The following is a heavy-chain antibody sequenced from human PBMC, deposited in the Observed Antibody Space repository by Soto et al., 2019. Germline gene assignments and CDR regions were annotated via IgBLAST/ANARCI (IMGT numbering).Heavy chain of an antibody. D-gene: IGHD3-22*01. CDR3: ARGYYYDSSGYSPYGMDV. Sequence: SETLSLTCAVSGGSISSGGYSWSWIRQPPGKGLEWIGYIYHSGSTYYNPSLKSRVTISVDTSKNQFSLKLSSVTAADTAVYYCARGYYYDSSGYSPYGMDVWGQGTTVTVSS. V-gene: IGHV4-30-2*05. CDR1: GGSISSGGYS. CDR2: IYHSGST. J-gene: IGHJ6*02.